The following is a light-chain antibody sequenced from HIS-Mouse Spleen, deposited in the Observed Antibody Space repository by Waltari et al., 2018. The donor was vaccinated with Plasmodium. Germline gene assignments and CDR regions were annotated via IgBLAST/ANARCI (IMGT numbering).Light chain of an antibody. CDR2: RDS. V-gene: IGLV3-9*01. Sequence: SYELTQPLSVSVALGQTARITCGGNNIGSKKGHWYQQKPGQAPVLVIYRDSNRPSGIPERFSGSNSGNTATLTISRAQAGDEADYYCQVWDSSTVVFGGGTKLTVL. CDR1: NIGSKK. J-gene: IGLJ2*01. CDR3: QVWDSSTVV.